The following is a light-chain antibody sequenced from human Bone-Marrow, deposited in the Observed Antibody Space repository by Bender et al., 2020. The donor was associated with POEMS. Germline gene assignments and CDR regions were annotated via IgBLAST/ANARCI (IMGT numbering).Light chain of an antibody. J-gene: IGLJ3*02. CDR2: NNS. V-gene: IGLV1-44*01. Sequence: QSVLTQPPSASGTPGQRVTISCSGSSSKFGSYPVNWYQQLPGAAPKLVIFNNSQRPSGVPDRFSGSNSGTSASLAISGLVSDDEADFYCATWDESLDSWMFGGGTKLTVL. CDR1: SSKFGSYP. CDR3: ATWDESLDSWM.